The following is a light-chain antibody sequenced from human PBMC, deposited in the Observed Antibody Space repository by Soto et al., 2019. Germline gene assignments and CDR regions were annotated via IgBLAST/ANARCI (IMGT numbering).Light chain of an antibody. J-gene: IGKJ4*01. CDR2: DAS. Sequence: EVVMTQSPATLSVSPGEGATLSCRASQGIGDTLAWYQHKPGQTPRLLIYDASNRAAGIPARFSGSGSGTDFTLTISSLEPEDFGIYYCQQRNKWPPLTFGGGTKVDIK. CDR3: QQRNKWPPLT. CDR1: QGIGDT. V-gene: IGKV3-11*01.